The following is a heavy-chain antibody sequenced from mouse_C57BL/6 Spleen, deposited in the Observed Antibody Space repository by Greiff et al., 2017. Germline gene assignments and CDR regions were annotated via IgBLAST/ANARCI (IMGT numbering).Heavy chain of an antibody. CDR2: IYPGSGNT. V-gene: IGHV1-76*01. Sequence: QVQLQQSGAELVRPGASVKLSCKASGYTFTDYYINWVKQRPGQGLEWIARIYPGSGNTYYNEKFKGKATLTAEKSSSTAYMQLSSLTSEDSAVYFCAREGYGNLYAMDDWGQGTSVTVSS. CDR3: AREGYGNLYAMDD. J-gene: IGHJ4*01. CDR1: GYTFTDYY. D-gene: IGHD2-1*01.